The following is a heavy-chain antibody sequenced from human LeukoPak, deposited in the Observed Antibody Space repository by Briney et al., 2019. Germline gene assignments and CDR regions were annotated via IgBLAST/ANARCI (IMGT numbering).Heavy chain of an antibody. CDR1: GDRVSSNSAA. D-gene: IGHD6-13*01. V-gene: IGHV6-1*01. CDR3: ARDSSSWYGYFQH. CDR2: TCYRSKWYN. Sequence: SQTLSLTCAISGDRVSSNSAAWNWIRQSPPRGLEWLGRTCYRSKWYNDYAVSVKSRITINPDTSKNQFSLQLISVTPEDTAVYYCARDSSSWYGYFQHWGQGTLVTVSS. J-gene: IGHJ1*01.